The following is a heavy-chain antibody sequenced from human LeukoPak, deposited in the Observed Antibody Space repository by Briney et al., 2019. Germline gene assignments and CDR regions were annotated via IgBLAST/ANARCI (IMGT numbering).Heavy chain of an antibody. CDR2: ISYDGSNK. D-gene: IGHD4-17*01. CDR3: ARSHDYGEQLDY. V-gene: IGHV3-30-3*01. J-gene: IGHJ4*02. Sequence: SAGSLSFYCAASGFTCSSYGMHWLRQAPGKGLEGVAVISYDGSNKYSADSVKGRFTISRDNSKNTLYLQMSSLRAEDTAVYYCARSHDYGEQLDYWGQGTLVTVSS. CDR1: GFTCSSYG.